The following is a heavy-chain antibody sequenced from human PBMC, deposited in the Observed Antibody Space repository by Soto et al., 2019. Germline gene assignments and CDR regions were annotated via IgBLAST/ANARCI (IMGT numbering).Heavy chain of an antibody. J-gene: IGHJ6*02. Sequence: ASVKVSCEASGYTFTSYGISWVRQAPGQGLEGMGWISAYNGNTNYAQKLQGRVTMTTDTSTSTAYMELRSLRSDDTAVYYCARDGYCSGGSCYFLSGRRYYYYGMDVWGQGTTVTFSS. CDR2: ISAYNGNT. CDR3: ARDGYCSGGSCYFLSGRRYYYYGMDV. V-gene: IGHV1-18*01. D-gene: IGHD2-15*01. CDR1: GYTFTSYG.